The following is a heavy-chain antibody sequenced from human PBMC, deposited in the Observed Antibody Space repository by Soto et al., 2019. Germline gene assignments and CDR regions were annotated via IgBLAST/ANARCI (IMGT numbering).Heavy chain of an antibody. CDR2: ISGSGGST. CDR3: AKGLSYSGSYYYCYYMDV. CDR1: GFTFSSYA. J-gene: IGHJ6*03. D-gene: IGHD1-26*01. V-gene: IGHV3-23*01. Sequence: GGSLRLSCAASGFTFSSYAMSWVRQAPGKGLEWVSAISGSGGSTYYADSVKGRFTIARDNSKNTLYLQMNSLRAEDTAVYYCAKGLSYSGSYYYCYYMDVWGKGTTVTVSS.